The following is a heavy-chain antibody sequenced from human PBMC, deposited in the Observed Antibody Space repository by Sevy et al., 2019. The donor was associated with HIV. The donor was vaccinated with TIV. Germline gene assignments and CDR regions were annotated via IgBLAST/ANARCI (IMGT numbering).Heavy chain of an antibody. CDR1: GFSFDSYG. Sequence: GGSLRLSCAVSGFSFDSYGMTWVRQAPGKGLEWVSAISGSGTRTYYADSVKGRFIISRDNSKNTLDLQMNSLRAEDTAIYYCAKGGWGHYDPDEIAYYFYYYNMDVWGKRTTVTVSS. J-gene: IGHJ6*03. CDR3: AKGGWGHYDPDEIAYYFYYYNMDV. V-gene: IGHV3-23*01. CDR2: ISGSGTRT. D-gene: IGHD3-22*01.